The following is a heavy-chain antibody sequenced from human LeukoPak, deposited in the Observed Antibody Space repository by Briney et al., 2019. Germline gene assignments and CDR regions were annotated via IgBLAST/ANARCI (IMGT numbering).Heavy chain of an antibody. J-gene: IGHJ4*02. CDR2: INPNSGGT. CDR1: GYTFTGYY. Sequence: ASVKVSCKASGYTFTGYYMHWVRQAPGQGLEWMGWINPNSGGTNYAQKFQGRVTMTRDTSISTAYMELSRLRSEDTAVYYCAADPHLGSGDLDFDYWGQGTLVTVSS. V-gene: IGHV1-2*02. CDR3: AADPHLGSGDLDFDY. D-gene: IGHD3-3*01.